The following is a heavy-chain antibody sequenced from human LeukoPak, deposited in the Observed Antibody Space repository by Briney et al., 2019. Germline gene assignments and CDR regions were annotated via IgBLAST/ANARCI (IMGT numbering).Heavy chain of an antibody. Sequence: GASVKVSCKASGGTFSSYTISWVRQAPGQGLEWMGRIIPILAIANYAQKFQGRVTITADKSTSTAYMELSSLRSEDTAVYYCARDRYYDSSGYYYVWFDPWGQGTLVTVSS. D-gene: IGHD3-22*01. CDR2: IIPILAIA. J-gene: IGHJ5*02. CDR1: GGTFSSYT. V-gene: IGHV1-69*04. CDR3: ARDRYYDSSGYYYVWFDP.